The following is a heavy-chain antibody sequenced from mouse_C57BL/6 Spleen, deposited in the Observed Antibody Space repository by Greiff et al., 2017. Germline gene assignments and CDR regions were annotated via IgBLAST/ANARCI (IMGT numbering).Heavy chain of an antibody. D-gene: IGHD1-1*01. V-gene: IGHV2-9-1*01. J-gene: IGHJ1*03. CDR2: IWTGGGT. CDR3: ARNYYGSSDWYFDG. Sequence: VKLMESGPGLVAPSQSLSITCTVSGFSLTSYAISWVRQPPGKGLEWLGVIWTGGGTNYNSALKSRLSISKDNSKSQVFLKMNSLQTDDTARYYCARNYYGSSDWYFDGWGTGTTVTVSS. CDR1: GFSLTSYA.